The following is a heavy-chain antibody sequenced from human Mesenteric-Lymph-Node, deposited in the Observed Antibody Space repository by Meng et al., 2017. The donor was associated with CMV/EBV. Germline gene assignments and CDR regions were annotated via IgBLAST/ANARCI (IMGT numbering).Heavy chain of an antibody. CDR1: GFTFRDYY. CDR2: ISSSGSTI. V-gene: IGHV3-11*01. D-gene: IGHD2-2*02. Sequence: GGSLRLSCAASGFTFRDYYMNWIRQAPGKGLEWVSYISSSGSTIYYAGSVMGRFTISRDNAKQSLYLQMNSLRPEDTAVYYCARDRYCSSATCYTESASPGLLGFWGQGTLVTVSS. CDR3: ARDRYCSSATCYTESASPGLLGF. J-gene: IGHJ4*02.